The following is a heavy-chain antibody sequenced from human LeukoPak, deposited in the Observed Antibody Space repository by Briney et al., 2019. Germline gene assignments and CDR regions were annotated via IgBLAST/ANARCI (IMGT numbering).Heavy chain of an antibody. Sequence: ASVKVSCKASGYTFTSYGISWVRQAPGQGLEWMGWISAYNGNTNYAQKLQGRVTMTTDTSTSTAYMELRSLRSDDTAVYYCARDRSSSWYGYWFDPWGQGTLVTVSS. CDR1: GYTFTSYG. D-gene: IGHD6-13*01. V-gene: IGHV1-18*01. CDR3: ARDRSSSWYGYWFDP. CDR2: ISAYNGNT. J-gene: IGHJ5*02.